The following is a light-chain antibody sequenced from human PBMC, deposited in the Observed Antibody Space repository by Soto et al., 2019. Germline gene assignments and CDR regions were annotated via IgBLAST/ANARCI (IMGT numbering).Light chain of an antibody. V-gene: IGKV3-20*01. CDR2: RAS. Sequence: EYVLTQSPGTLSLSPGERATLSCRASRAVGHNYLTWYQQKPGQAPRLLIYRASSRAPGIPDRFSGSGSGTDFTLTISRLEPEDFAVYYCQQYSDSPFTFGQGTKLEI. CDR1: RAVGHNY. CDR3: QQYSDSPFT. J-gene: IGKJ2*01.